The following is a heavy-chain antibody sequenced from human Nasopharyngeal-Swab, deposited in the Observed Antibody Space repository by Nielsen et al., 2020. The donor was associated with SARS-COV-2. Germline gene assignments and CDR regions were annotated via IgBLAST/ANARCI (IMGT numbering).Heavy chain of an antibody. D-gene: IGHD6-6*01. CDR2: ISYDGSNK. CDR3: ARGDSSSSTGVDY. J-gene: IGHJ4*02. Sequence: MRQPPGKGLEWVAVISYDGSNKYYADSVKGRFTISRDNSKNTLYLQMNSLRAEDTAVYYCARGDSSSSTGVDYWGQGTLVTSPQ. V-gene: IGHV3-30-3*01.